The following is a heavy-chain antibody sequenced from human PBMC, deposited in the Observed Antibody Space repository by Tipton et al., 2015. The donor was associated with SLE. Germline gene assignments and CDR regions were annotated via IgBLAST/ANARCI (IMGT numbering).Heavy chain of an antibody. D-gene: IGHD2-8*02. J-gene: IGHJ3*01. V-gene: IGHV4-34*09. Sequence: TLSLTCAVYGGSFSGYYWSWIRQPPGKGLEWIGEINHSGSTNYTPSLKSRVTMSVDTSKNQFSLQLSSVTAADTAFYYCVSSGHPLGSFDVWGQGTMVTVS. CDR1: GGSFSGYY. CDR3: VSSGHPLGSFDV. CDR2: INHSGST.